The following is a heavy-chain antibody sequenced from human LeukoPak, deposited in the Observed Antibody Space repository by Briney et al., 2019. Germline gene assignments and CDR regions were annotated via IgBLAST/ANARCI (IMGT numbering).Heavy chain of an antibody. CDR2: IKSKTDGGTP. V-gene: IGHV3-15*01. J-gene: IGHJ6*03. CDR1: GFTFSNAW. CDR3: TTADDYDFWSGYYDYYYYYMDV. D-gene: IGHD3-3*01. Sequence: GGYLRLSCAASGFTFSNAWMSWVRQAPGKGLEWVGRIKSKTDGGTPDYDAPVKGRFTISRDDSKNTLYLQMNSLKTEDTAVYYCTTADDYDFWSGYYDYYYYYMDVWGKGTAVTVSS.